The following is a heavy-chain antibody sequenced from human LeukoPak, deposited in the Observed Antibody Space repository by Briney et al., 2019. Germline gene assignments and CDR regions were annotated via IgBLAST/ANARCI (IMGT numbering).Heavy chain of an antibody. Sequence: SETLSLTCTVSGGSISSYHLSWIRQPAGKGLEWIGRIYGNENRYNPSLKSRVTISLDTSKNQFFLKLISVTAADTAVYYCARGVGSGYTDYWGQGTLVTVSS. CDR2: IYGNENR. D-gene: IGHD3-22*01. CDR3: ARGVGSGYTDY. V-gene: IGHV4-4*07. J-gene: IGHJ4*02. CDR1: GGSISSYH.